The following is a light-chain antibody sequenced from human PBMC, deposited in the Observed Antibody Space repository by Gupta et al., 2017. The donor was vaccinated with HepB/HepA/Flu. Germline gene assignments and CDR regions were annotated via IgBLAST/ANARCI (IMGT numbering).Light chain of an antibody. CDR3: QQYYNWWT. J-gene: IGKJ1*01. CDR2: GAS. V-gene: IGKV3-15*01. CDR1: QSVSSN. Sequence: EIVMTQSPVTLSASPGEGATLSCRASQSVSSNLAWYQQKPGQAPRPLIYGASTRATGIPARFSGSGSGTEFTLTISSLQSEDFAVYYCQQYYNWWTFGQGTKVEIK.